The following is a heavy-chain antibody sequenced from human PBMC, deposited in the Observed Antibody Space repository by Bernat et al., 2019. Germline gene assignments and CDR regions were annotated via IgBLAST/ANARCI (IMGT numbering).Heavy chain of an antibody. CDR2: STESGGST. CDR1: GFTFSIYW. D-gene: IGHD2-21*02. V-gene: IGHV3-23*04. CDR3: GRATRQVGDPDY. J-gene: IGHJ4*02. Sequence: EVQLVESGGGLVQPGGSLRLSCAASGFTFSIYWMSWVRQAPGKGLEWVSSSTESGGSTYYGDSVKGRFTISRENSKNTLYLQMNSLRVEDTALYYCGRATRQVGDPDYWGQGTLVTVSS.